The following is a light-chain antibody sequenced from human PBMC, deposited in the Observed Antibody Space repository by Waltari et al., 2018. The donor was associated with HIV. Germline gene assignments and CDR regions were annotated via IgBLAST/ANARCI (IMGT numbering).Light chain of an antibody. Sequence: SYVLTQSTSVSVAPGQTARLPCWGNTIGTKSVPCYRQKPGQAPVLVVYDDSDRPSGIPERFSGSNSGNAATLTISKVEVGDEADYFCQVWDSTSDHLWVFGGGSRLTVL. J-gene: IGLJ3*02. V-gene: IGLV3-21*02. CDR1: TIGTKS. CDR3: QVWDSTSDHLWV. CDR2: DDS.